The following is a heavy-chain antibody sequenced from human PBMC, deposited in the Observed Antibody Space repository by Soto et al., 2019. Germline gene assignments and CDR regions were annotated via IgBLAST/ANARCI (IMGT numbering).Heavy chain of an antibody. CDR3: ARDRDDSPGVLNGMDV. V-gene: IGHV4-39*07. CDR1: GGSISSSSYY. CDR2: IYYSGST. J-gene: IGHJ6*02. Sequence: QLQLQESGPGLVKPSETLSLTCTVSGGSISSSSYYWGWIRQPPGKGLEWIGSIYYSGSTYYNPSLKSRVTISVDTSKNQFSLNLSSVTAADTAVYYCARDRDDSPGVLNGMDVWGQGTTVTISS. D-gene: IGHD2-8*01.